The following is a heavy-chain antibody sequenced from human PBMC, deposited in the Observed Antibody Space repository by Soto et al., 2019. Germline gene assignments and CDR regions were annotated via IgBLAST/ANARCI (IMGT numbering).Heavy chain of an antibody. V-gene: IGHV4-34*01. Sequence: SETLSLTCAVYGGSFSGYYWSWIRRPPGKGLEWIGEINHSGSTNYNPSLKSRVTISVDTSKNQFSLKLSSVTAADTAVYYCARAHLKYQLLYPLFDYWGQGTLVTVSS. CDR2: INHSGST. CDR3: ARAHLKYQLLYPLFDY. J-gene: IGHJ4*02. D-gene: IGHD2-2*02. CDR1: GGSFSGYY.